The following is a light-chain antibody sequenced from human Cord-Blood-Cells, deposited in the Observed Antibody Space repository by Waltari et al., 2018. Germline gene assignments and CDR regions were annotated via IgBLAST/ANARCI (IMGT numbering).Light chain of an antibody. CDR3: SSYTSSSTVV. CDR2: DVS. Sequence: QSALTQPASVSGSPGQSTTTPCTGTSSDVGGYNYVSWYQQHPGNAPKLMIYDVSHRPSGVSNRFSGSKSGNTASLTSSGLQAEDEADYYCSSYTSSSTVVFGGGTKLTVL. J-gene: IGLJ2*01. CDR1: SSDVGGYNY. V-gene: IGLV2-14*01.